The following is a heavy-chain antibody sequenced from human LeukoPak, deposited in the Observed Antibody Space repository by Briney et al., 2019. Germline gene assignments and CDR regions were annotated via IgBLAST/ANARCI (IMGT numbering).Heavy chain of an antibody. J-gene: IGHJ4*02. CDR1: GYVFTNYY. CDR3: ARGTDSATPGGY. D-gene: IGHD2-15*01. Sequence: VASVKVSCKASGYVFTNYYMHWVRQAPGQGLEWMGMINPSGGSTSYAQKFQGRVTMTRDTSTSTVCMELSSLRSEDTAVYYCARGTDSATPGGYWGQGTLVTVSS. V-gene: IGHV1-46*01. CDR2: INPSGGST.